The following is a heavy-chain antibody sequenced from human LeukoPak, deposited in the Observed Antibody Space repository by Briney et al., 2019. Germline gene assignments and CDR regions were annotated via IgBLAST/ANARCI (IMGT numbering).Heavy chain of an antibody. Sequence: SETLSLTCTVSGGSISSSSYYWGWIRQPPGKGLEWNGSIYYSGSTYYNPSLKSRVTISVDTSKNQFSLKLSSVPAADTAVYYCARQGERASRRRYCSGGSCYNPFDYWGQGTLVTVSS. J-gene: IGHJ4*02. CDR3: ARQGERASRRRYCSGGSCYNPFDY. D-gene: IGHD2-15*01. V-gene: IGHV4-39*01. CDR1: GGSISSSSYY. CDR2: IYYSGST.